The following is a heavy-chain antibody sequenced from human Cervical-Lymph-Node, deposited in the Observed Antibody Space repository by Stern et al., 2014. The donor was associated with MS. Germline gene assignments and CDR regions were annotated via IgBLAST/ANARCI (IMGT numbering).Heavy chain of an antibody. D-gene: IGHD6-19*01. Sequence: VQLVESGPEVKKPGASVKVSCKASGYTFSTYGISWVRQAPGQGPEWMGWISAYNGDTNSAQNLQGRVTMTTDTSTSTAYMELRSLRSDDTAVYYCARDHAVVAGTFDYWGQGTLVTVSS. V-gene: IGHV1-18*04. J-gene: IGHJ4*02. CDR2: ISAYNGDT. CDR1: GYTFSTYG. CDR3: ARDHAVVAGTFDY.